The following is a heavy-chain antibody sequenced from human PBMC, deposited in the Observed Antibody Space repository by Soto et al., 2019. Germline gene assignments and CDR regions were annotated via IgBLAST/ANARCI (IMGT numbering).Heavy chain of an antibody. Sequence: QVQLVQSGAEVTKPGASVKVSCKASGYMFTGYYMHWVRRAPGQGLEWMGWINPDSGGTNYAQKFQGWVTTTRYTSISTAFMELNRLRFDDTAVYYFARASRGGYYYCYMDVWGKATGVTVSS. CDR2: INPDSGGT. D-gene: IGHD3-10*01. CDR3: ARASRGGYYYCYMDV. CDR1: GYMFTGYY. V-gene: IGHV1-2*04. J-gene: IGHJ6*03.